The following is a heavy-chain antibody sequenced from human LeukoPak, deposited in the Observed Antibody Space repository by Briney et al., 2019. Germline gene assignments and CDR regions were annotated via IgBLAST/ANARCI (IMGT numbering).Heavy chain of an antibody. CDR3: ARGIFAYYYYYYMDV. J-gene: IGHJ6*03. V-gene: IGHV3-7*01. Sequence: GGSLRLSCAASGFTFSSYWMSWVRQAPGKVLEWVANIKQDGSEKYYVDSVKGRFTISRDNAKNSLYLQMNSLRAEDTAVYYCARGIFAYYYYYYMDVWGKGTTVTVSS. D-gene: IGHD3-3*01. CDR2: IKQDGSEK. CDR1: GFTFSSYW.